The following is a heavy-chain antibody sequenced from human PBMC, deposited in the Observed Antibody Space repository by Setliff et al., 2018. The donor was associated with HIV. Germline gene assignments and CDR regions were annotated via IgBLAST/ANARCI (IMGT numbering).Heavy chain of an antibody. V-gene: IGHV4-34*01. CDR1: GGSFSGYY. D-gene: IGHD6-13*01. Sequence: KPSETLSLTCAVYGGSFSGYYWSWIRQPPGKGLEWIGEINHSGSTNYNPSLKSRVTISVDTSKNQFSLKLSSVTAADTAVYYCASQGIALREHDYWGQGTLVTVSS. CDR3: ASQGIALREHDY. CDR2: INHSGST. J-gene: IGHJ4*02.